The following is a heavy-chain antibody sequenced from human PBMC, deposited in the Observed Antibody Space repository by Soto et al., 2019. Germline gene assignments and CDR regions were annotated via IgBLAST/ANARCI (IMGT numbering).Heavy chain of an antibody. J-gene: IGHJ4*02. D-gene: IGHD3-3*01. CDR3: ARDPSYDFWSGYYSN. V-gene: IGHV3-33*01. CDR1: GFTFSSYG. Sequence: PGGSLRLSCAASGFTFSSYGMHWVRQAPGKGLEWVAVIWYDGSNKYYADSVKGRFTISRDNSKNTLYLQMNSLRAEDTAVYYCARDPSYDFWSGYYSNWGQGTLVTVSS. CDR2: IWYDGSNK.